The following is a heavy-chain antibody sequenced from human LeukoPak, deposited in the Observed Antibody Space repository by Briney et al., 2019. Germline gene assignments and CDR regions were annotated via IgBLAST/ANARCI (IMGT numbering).Heavy chain of an antibody. D-gene: IGHD4-23*01. CDR1: GFTVSTKY. Sequence: PGGSLRLSCAASGFTVSTKYMNWIRPAPGKGLEWVPVIYTSGSTNYADSVKGRFTISRDNSMNTLYLQMNSLRAEDTAVYYCARDPYSSNSRPYYFDYWGQGTLVTVSS. J-gene: IGHJ4*02. V-gene: IGHV3-53*01. CDR3: ARDPYSSNSRPYYFDY. CDR2: IYTSGST.